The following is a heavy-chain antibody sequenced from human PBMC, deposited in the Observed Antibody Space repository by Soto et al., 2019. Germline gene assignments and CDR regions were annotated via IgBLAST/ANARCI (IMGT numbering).Heavy chain of an antibody. V-gene: IGHV1-18*01. CDR1: GYTFTSYG. J-gene: IGHJ6*03. Sequence: ASVKVSCKASGYTFTSYGISWVRQAPGQGLEWMGWISAGNGNTKYSQKFQGRVTITRDTSASTAYMELSSLRSEDTAVYYCARDGCSSTSCYPYYYYYYMDVWGKGTTVTVSS. CDR3: ARDGCSSTSCYPYYYYYYMDV. D-gene: IGHD2-2*01. CDR2: ISAGNGNT.